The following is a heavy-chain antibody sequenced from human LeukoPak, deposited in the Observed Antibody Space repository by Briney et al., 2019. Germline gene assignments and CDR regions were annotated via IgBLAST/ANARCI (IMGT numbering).Heavy chain of an antibody. Sequence: PSETLSLTCTASDDSISRDFWTWIPQPPGKGLEWIGYIRYSGRTEYNPSLKSRVTISIQTSKNQFSLKLTSVTAADTAIYYCARLPDVSGWPFDYWRQGILVTVSS. J-gene: IGHJ4*02. CDR3: ARLPDVSGWPFDY. V-gene: IGHV4-59*01. D-gene: IGHD6-19*01. CDR1: DDSISRDF. CDR2: IRYSGRT.